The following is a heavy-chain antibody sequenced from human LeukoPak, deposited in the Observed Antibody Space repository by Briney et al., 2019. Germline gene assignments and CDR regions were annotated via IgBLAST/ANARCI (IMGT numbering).Heavy chain of an antibody. CDR2: ISAYNGNT. V-gene: IGHV1-18*01. D-gene: IGHD3-10*01. J-gene: IGHJ6*02. CDR3: ARDPIVPYYGSGSYYKGSSGMDV. CDR1: GYTFTSYG. Sequence: GASVKVSCKAFGYTFTSYGISWVRQAPGQGLEWMGWISAYNGNTNYAQKLQGRVTMTTDTSTSTAYMELRSLRSDDTAVYYCARDPIVPYYGSGSYYKGSSGMDVWGQGTTVTVSS.